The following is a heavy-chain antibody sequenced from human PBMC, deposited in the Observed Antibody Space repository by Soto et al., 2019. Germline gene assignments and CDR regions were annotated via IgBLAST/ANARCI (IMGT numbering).Heavy chain of an antibody. CDR1: GVSISSYY. D-gene: IGHD3-22*01. CDR2: IYYSGST. J-gene: IGHJ5*02. CDR3: ARHYDSSGYPIDP. Sequence: SETLCLTCTVSGVSISSYYWSWIRPPPGKGLEWIGYIYYSGSTNYNPSLKSRVTISVDTSKNQFSLKLSSVTAADTAVYYCARHYDSSGYPIDPWGQGTLVTVSS. V-gene: IGHV4-59*01.